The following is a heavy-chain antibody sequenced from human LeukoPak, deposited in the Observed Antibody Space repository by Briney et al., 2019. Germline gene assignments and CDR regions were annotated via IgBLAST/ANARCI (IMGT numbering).Heavy chain of an antibody. D-gene: IGHD3-22*01. CDR1: GGSISSYH. V-gene: IGHV4-59*01. CDR2: IYYSGST. Sequence: SETLSLTCTVSGGSISSYHWSWIWQPPGKGLEWIGYIYYSGSTNYNPSLKSRVTISVDTSKNQFSLKLSSVTAADTAVYYCARRYYDSTTFDPWGQGTLVTVSS. J-gene: IGHJ5*02. CDR3: ARRYYDSTTFDP.